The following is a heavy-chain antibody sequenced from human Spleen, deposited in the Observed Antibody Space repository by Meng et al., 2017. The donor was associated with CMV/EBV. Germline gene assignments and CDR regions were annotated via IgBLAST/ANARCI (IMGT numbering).Heavy chain of an antibody. V-gene: IGHV4-34*01. D-gene: IGHD3-22*01. CDR1: GGSFSGYY. Sequence: SETLSLTCAVYGGSFSGYYWSWIRQTPGKGLEWIGEVNHRGSTNYKSSFKSRATISTDVSKSQFSLTMRSVTAADTAVYYCARLRDSLHSGFDYWGQGTLVTVSS. J-gene: IGHJ4*02. CDR3: ARLRDSLHSGFDY. CDR2: VNHRGST.